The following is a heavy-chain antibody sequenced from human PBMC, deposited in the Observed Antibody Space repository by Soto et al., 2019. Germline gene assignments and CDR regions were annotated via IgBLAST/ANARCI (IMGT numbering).Heavy chain of an antibody. V-gene: IGHV1-18*01. CDR3: ARAPGIAVAGTNFDY. CDR2: ISAYNGNT. D-gene: IGHD6-19*01. J-gene: IGHJ4*02. Sequence: GASGKVSCKASGYTFTRYGISWVRQAPGQGLEWMGWISAYNGNTNYAQKLQGRVTMTTDTSTSTAYMELRSLRSDDTAVYYCARAPGIAVAGTNFDYWGQGTLVTVSS. CDR1: GYTFTRYG.